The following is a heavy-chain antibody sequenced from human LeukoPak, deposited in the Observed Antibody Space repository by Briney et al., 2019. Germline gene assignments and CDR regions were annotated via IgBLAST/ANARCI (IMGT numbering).Heavy chain of an antibody. J-gene: IGHJ5*02. CDR2: INTNTGNP. Sequence: ASAKVSCKASGYTFTSYGMNWVRQAPGQGLEWMGWINTNTGNPTYAQGFTGRFVFSLDTSVSTAYLQISSLRAEDTAVYYCARYENSLFDPWGQGTLVTVSS. V-gene: IGHV7-4-1*02. D-gene: IGHD2-21*01. CDR1: GYTFTSYG. CDR3: ARYENSLFDP.